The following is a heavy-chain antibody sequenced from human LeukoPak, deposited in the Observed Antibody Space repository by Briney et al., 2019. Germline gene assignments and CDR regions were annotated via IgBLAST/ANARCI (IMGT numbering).Heavy chain of an antibody. Sequence: GESLQISCKGSGYSFTSYWIGWVRQMPGKGLEWMGIIYPGDSDTRYSPSFQGQVTISADKSISTAYLQWSSLKASDTAMYYCARERIGHVVLNWFDPWGQGTLVTVSS. D-gene: IGHD1-26*01. CDR2: IYPGDSDT. CDR1: GYSFTSYW. J-gene: IGHJ5*02. V-gene: IGHV5-51*01. CDR3: ARERIGHVVLNWFDP.